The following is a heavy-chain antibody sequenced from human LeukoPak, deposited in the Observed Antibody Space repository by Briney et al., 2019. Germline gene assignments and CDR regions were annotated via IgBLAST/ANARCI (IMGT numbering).Heavy chain of an antibody. CDR3: ARGYSYGYGDAFDI. D-gene: IGHD5-18*01. CDR2: ISYDGSNK. V-gene: IGHV3-30*01. J-gene: IGHJ3*02. Sequence: GGSLRLSCAASGFTFSSYAMHWVRQAPGKGLEWVAVISYDGSNKYYADSVKGRFTTSRDNSKNTLYLQMNSLRAEDTAVYYCARGYSYGYGDAFDIWGQGTMVTVSS. CDR1: GFTFSSYA.